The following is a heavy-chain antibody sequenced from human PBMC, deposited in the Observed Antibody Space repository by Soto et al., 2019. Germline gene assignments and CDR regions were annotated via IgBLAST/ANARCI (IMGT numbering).Heavy chain of an antibody. CDR1: EFTFSDYA. J-gene: IGHJ3*02. CDR2: ISDDGDKV. D-gene: IGHD3-22*01. Sequence: QVQLVESGVGVVQPGRSLRLSCAASEFTFSDYAMHWVRQAPGKGLEWVAVISDDGDKVFYADSMKDRLTISRDNSKSTLFLQLTSLGPEDTALYYCARAHYHDSSGPNGHAFDIWGQGTLVTVSS. CDR3: ARAHYHDSSGPNGHAFDI. V-gene: IGHV3-30-3*01.